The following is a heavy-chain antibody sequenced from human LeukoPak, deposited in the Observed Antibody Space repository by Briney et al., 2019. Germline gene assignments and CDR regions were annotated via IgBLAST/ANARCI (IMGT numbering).Heavy chain of an antibody. Sequence: SETLSLTCTVSGFSISSGYYWGWIRQPPGKGLEWIGSIYHDGSTYYNPSLKSRVTISVDTSKNQFSLKLGSVTAADTAVDYCARERSGYSLFDYWGRGTLVTVSS. V-gene: IGHV4-38-2*02. J-gene: IGHJ4*02. CDR1: GFSISSGYY. D-gene: IGHD3-22*01. CDR3: ARERSGYSLFDY. CDR2: IYHDGST.